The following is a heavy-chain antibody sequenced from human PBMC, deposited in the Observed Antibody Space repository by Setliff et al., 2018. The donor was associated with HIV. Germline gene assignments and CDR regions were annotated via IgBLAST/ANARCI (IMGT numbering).Heavy chain of an antibody. J-gene: IGHJ5*02. Sequence: PSETLSLTCLVFGYSITNGNHWGWIRQSPGKGLEWIGSIYSTGRTYYNPSHKSRLTLSVDTSKNQFSLKLSSVTAADTAVYYCARLAREEYCRGRTCYPNWFDPWGPGTLVTV. V-gene: IGHV4-38-2*01. CDR1: GYSITNGNH. D-gene: IGHD2-15*01. CDR2: IYSTGRT. CDR3: ARLAREEYCRGRTCYPNWFDP.